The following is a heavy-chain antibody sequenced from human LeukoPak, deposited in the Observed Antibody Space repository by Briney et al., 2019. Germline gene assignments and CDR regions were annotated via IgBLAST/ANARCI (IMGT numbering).Heavy chain of an antibody. Sequence: PGRSLRLSCGASGFTFSSYGMHWVRQAPGKGLEWVAVIWYDGSNKYYADSVKGRFTISRDNSKNTLYLQMNSLRAEDTAVYYCARDRLNIVGATIRYYFDYWGQGTLVTVSS. V-gene: IGHV3-33*01. CDR1: GFTFSSYG. CDR3: ARDRLNIVGATIRYYFDY. CDR2: IWYDGSNK. J-gene: IGHJ4*02. D-gene: IGHD1-26*01.